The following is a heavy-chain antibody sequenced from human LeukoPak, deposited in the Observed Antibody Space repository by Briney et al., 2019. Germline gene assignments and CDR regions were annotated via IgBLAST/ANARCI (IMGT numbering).Heavy chain of an antibody. CDR2: IKGDGIST. CDR3: AKDHYWSIDY. CDR1: GFDFSSNW. J-gene: IGHJ4*02. V-gene: IGHV3-74*01. D-gene: IGHD3-3*01. Sequence: GGSLRLSCAASGFDFSSNWMHWVRNAPGQGLVWVSRIKGDGISTNYADSVKGRFTISRDIAKNTLYLQMNSLRAEDTGVYYCAKDHYWSIDYWGRGTLVTVSS.